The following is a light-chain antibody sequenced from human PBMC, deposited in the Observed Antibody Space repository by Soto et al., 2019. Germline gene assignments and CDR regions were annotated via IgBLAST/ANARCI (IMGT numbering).Light chain of an antibody. Sequence: EIVLTQSPGTLSLSPGERATLSCRASQRVDNNFLAWYQQKSGQAPRLLIYGASSRATGIPDRFSGSGSGTDFTLAISRLEPEDFAVYFCQHYVNSPLTFGGGTKVDIK. CDR3: QHYVNSPLT. CDR2: GAS. CDR1: QRVDNNF. V-gene: IGKV3-20*01. J-gene: IGKJ4*01.